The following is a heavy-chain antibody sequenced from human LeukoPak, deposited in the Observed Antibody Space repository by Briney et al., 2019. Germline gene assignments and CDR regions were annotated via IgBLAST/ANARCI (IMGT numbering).Heavy chain of an antibody. CDR1: GGSISSSSYY. D-gene: IGHD3-3*01. Sequence: SETLSLTCTVSGGSISSSSYYWGWIRQPPGKGLEWIGSIYYSGSTYYNPSLKSRVTISVDTSKNQFSLKLSSVTAADTAVYYCATFPKSDYDFWSGHFDYWGQGALVTVSS. V-gene: IGHV4-39*01. CDR2: IYYSGST. J-gene: IGHJ4*02. CDR3: ATFPKSDYDFWSGHFDY.